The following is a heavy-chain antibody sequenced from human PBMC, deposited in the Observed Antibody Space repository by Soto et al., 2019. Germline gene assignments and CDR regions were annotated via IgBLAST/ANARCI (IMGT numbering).Heavy chain of an antibody. Sequence: GASVKVSCKASGYTCTSYGISWVRQAPGQGLEWMGWISAYNGNTNYAQKLQGRVTMTTDTSTSTAYMELRSLRSDDTAVYYCARGSITMVRGVIYYYYYGMDVWGQGTTVTVSS. V-gene: IGHV1-18*04. D-gene: IGHD3-10*01. J-gene: IGHJ6*02. CDR2: ISAYNGNT. CDR1: GYTCTSYG. CDR3: ARGSITMVRGVIYYYYYGMDV.